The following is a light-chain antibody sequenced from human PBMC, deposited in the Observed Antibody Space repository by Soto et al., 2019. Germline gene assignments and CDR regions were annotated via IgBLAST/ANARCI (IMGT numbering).Light chain of an antibody. J-gene: IGKJ2*03. CDR2: GSS. V-gene: IGKV3-20*01. CDR1: QTVSSSF. CDR3: QQYSSSPYS. Sequence: ENVLTQSPGTLSLSPGERATLSCRDSQTVSSSFLAWYQQKPGQAPSLLIYGSSSRASGIPDRFSGSGSGTDFTLTISRLEPEDFAVYYCQQYSSSPYSFGQGTKLEIK.